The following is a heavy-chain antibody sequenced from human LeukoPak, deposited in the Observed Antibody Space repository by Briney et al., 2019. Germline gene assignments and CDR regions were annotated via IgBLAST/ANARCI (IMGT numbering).Heavy chain of an antibody. V-gene: IGHV3-48*01. CDR3: ARDLYSSSWYGAFDI. CDR2: ISSSSSTI. Sequence: PGGSLRLSCAASGFTFSSYSMNWVRQAPGKGLEWVSYISSSSSTIYYADSVKGRFTISRDNSKNTLYLQMNSLRAEDTAVYYCARDLYSSSWYGAFDIWGQGTMVTVSS. J-gene: IGHJ3*02. D-gene: IGHD6-13*01. CDR1: GFTFSSYS.